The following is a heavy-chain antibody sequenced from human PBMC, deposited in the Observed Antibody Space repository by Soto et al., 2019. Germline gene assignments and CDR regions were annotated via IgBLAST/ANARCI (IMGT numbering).Heavy chain of an antibody. J-gene: IGHJ4*02. Sequence: SETLSLTCTVSGGSISSYYWSWIRQPPGKGLEWIGYIYYSGSTNYNPSLKSRVTISVDTSKNQFSLKLSSVTAADTAVYYCARHRKSDYGDFDYWGQGTLVTVSS. D-gene: IGHD4-17*01. CDR1: GGSISSYY. CDR2: IYYSGST. CDR3: ARHRKSDYGDFDY. V-gene: IGHV4-59*08.